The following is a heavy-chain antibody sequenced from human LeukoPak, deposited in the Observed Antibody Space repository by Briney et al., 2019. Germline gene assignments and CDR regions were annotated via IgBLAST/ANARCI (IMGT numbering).Heavy chain of an antibody. V-gene: IGHV3-23*01. J-gene: IGHJ4*02. CDR3: AKERDSAFDS. CDR2: ISDIGRA. D-gene: IGHD4-11*01. CDR1: GFTFSSYA. Sequence: TGGSLRLSCAASGFTFSSYAMSWFRQAPGKGLEWVSGISDIGRAYYADSVKGRFTISRDNSKNTLYVQMNSQRAEDMAIYYCAKERDSAFDSWGRGTLVTVSS.